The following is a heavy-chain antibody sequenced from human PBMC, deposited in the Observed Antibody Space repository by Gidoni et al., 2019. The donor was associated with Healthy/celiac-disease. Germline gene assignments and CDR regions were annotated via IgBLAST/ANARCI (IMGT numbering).Heavy chain of an antibody. CDR1: GGSISSSSYY. Sequence: LPLQESGPGLVKPSEPLSLTCTVSGGSISSSSYYWGWIRQPPGKGLEWIGSIYYSGSTYYNPSLKSRVTISVDTSKNQFSLKLSSVTAADTAVYYCARTLPQLAFDYWGQGTLVTVSS. CDR2: IYYSGST. J-gene: IGHJ4*02. CDR3: ARTLPQLAFDY. V-gene: IGHV4-39*01. D-gene: IGHD2-2*01.